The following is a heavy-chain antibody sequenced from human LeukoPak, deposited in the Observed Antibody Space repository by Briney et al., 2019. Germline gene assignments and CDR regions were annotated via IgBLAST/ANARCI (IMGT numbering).Heavy chain of an antibody. J-gene: IGHJ4*02. CDR3: ARESKLFFGETR. V-gene: IGHV4-39*02. D-gene: IGHD3-10*01. CDR1: GFTFSSYAMH. CDR2: IYYSGST. Sequence: GSLRLSCAASGFTFSSYAMHWVRQPPGKGLEWIGSIYYSGSTYYNPSLKSRVTISVDTSKNQFSLKLSSVTAADTAVYYCARESKLFFGETRWGQGTLVTVSS.